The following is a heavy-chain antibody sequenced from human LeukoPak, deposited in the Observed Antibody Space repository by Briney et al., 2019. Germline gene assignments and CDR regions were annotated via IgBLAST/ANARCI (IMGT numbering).Heavy chain of an antibody. V-gene: IGHV3-21*01. CDR2: ISSSSSYI. CDR1: GFTFSSYS. CDR3: ARDGGEVDSSSWYFADWFDP. Sequence: GGSLRLSCAASGFTFSSYSMNWVRQAPGKGLEWVSSISSSSSYIYYADSVKGRFTISRDNAKNSLYLQMNSLRAEDTAVYYCARDGGEVDSSSWYFADWFDPWGQGTLVTVSS. J-gene: IGHJ5*02. D-gene: IGHD6-13*01.